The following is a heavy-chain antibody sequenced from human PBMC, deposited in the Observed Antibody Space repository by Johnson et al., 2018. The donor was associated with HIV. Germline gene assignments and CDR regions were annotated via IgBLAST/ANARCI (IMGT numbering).Heavy chain of an antibody. V-gene: IGHV3-33*06. Sequence: VESGGGVVQPGRSLRLSCAASGFTFSSYGMHWVRQAPGKGLESVAVIWYDGSNKYYEDSVRGRFTISRDNSKNTLYLQMNSLRAEDTAVYFCAKGKKSLPDAFDIWGQGTMVTVSS. J-gene: IGHJ3*02. CDR3: AKGKKSLPDAFDI. CDR2: IWYDGSNK. CDR1: GFTFSSYG.